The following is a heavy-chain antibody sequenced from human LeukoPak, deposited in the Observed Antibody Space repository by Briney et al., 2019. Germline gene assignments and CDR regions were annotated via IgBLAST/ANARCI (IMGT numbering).Heavy chain of an antibody. Sequence: PGGSLRLSCAASGFRFSGYGMSWVRQAPGKGLEWVSSISAGSGSTDYADSVKGRFTISRDDSKNMLYLQMKSLRAEDTAVYYCAKSHEPYYYDSSGYYDDYWGQGTLVTVSS. D-gene: IGHD3-22*01. V-gene: IGHV3-23*01. CDR1: GFRFSGYG. CDR3: AKSHEPYYYDSSGYYDDY. J-gene: IGHJ4*02. CDR2: ISAGSGST.